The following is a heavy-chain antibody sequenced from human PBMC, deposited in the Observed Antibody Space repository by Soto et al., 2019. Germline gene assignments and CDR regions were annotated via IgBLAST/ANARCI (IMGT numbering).Heavy chain of an antibody. D-gene: IGHD3-22*01. J-gene: IGHJ6*02. CDR3: ARARQYYDSSGYQAYNYYYYGMDV. Sequence: PGGSLRLSCAASGFPFVDYAMHWVRQAPGKGLEWVVVISHDGSNKYYADSVKGRFTISRDRSKNTLYLQMNSLRPEDTAVYYCARARQYYDSSGYQAYNYYYYGMDVWGQGTTVTVSS. V-gene: IGHV3-30-3*01. CDR2: ISHDGSNK. CDR1: GFPFVDYA.